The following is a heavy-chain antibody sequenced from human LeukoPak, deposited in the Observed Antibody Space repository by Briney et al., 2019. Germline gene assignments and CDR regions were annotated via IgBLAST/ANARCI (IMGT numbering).Heavy chain of an antibody. Sequence: GASVKVSCKASGYTFTSYGISWVRQAPGQGREWMGWISAYNGNTNYAQKLQGRVTMTTDTSTSTAYMELSSLRSEDTAVYYCARSPHSSGYSVRMAYYYYMDVWGKGTTVTVSS. CDR1: GYTFTSYG. CDR2: ISAYNGNT. J-gene: IGHJ6*03. V-gene: IGHV1-18*01. D-gene: IGHD3-22*01. CDR3: ARSPHSSGYSVRMAYYYYMDV.